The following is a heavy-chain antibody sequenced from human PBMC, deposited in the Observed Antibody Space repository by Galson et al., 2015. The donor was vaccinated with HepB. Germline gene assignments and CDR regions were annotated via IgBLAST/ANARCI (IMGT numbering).Heavy chain of an antibody. V-gene: IGHV3-48*01. Sequence: SLRLSCAVSGFTFNTYSMNWVRQAPGKGLEWISYISTSSETIYYADSVKGRFIISRDNAKNSLYLQMNGLRADDTAIYYCARCPFRNYFGSGTYFDYWSQGSPVTVSS. D-gene: IGHD3-10*01. CDR1: GFTFNTYS. CDR3: ARCPFRNYFGSGTYFDY. CDR2: ISTSSETI. J-gene: IGHJ4*02.